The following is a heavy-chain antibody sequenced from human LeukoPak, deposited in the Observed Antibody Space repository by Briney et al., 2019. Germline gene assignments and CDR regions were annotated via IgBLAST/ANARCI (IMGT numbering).Heavy chain of an antibody. CDR3: ARDSGDCSSTSCYGHYYYYMDV. V-gene: IGHV1-2*02. J-gene: IGHJ6*03. D-gene: IGHD2-2*01. CDR2: INPNSGGR. CDR1: GYTFTCYY. Sequence: ASVKVSCKASGYTFTCYYIHWVRQAPGQGLEWMGWINPNSGGRNYAQKFKGRVTMTRDTSISTAYMELSRLRSDDTAVYYCARDSGDCSSTSCYGHYYYYMDVWGKGTTVTISS.